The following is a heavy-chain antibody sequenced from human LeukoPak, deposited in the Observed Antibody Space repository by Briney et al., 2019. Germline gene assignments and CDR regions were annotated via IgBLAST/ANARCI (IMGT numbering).Heavy chain of an antibody. CDR1: GFTFSSYA. J-gene: IGHJ4*02. Sequence: PGGSLRLSCAASGFTFSSYAMHWVRQAPGKGLEWVAVISYDGSNKYYADSVKGRFTISRDNSKNTLYLQMNSLRAEDTAAYYCARSTVYCGGDCYIGPLDYWGQGTLVTVSS. D-gene: IGHD2-21*02. V-gene: IGHV3-30-3*01. CDR2: ISYDGSNK. CDR3: ARSTVYCGGDCYIGPLDY.